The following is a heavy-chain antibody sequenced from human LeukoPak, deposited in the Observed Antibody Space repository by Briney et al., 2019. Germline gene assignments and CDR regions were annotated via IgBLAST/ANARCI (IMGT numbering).Heavy chain of an antibody. CDR1: GFTFSSYG. CDR2: ISYDGSNK. V-gene: IGHV3-30*18. J-gene: IGHJ4*02. CDR3: AKGTGEPYFDY. D-gene: IGHD3-10*01. Sequence: GGPLRLSCAASGFTFSSYGMHWVRQAPGKGLEWVAVISYDGSNKYYADSVKGRFTISRDNSKNTLYLQMNSLRAEDTAVYYCAKGTGEPYFDYWGQGTLVTVSS.